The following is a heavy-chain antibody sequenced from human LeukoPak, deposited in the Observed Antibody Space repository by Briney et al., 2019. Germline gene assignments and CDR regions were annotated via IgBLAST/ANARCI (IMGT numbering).Heavy chain of an antibody. J-gene: IGHJ4*02. Sequence: RQXPXXGLEWMGRINPNSGGTNYAQKFQGRVTMTRDTSISTAYMELSRLRSDDTAVYYCARPYGDPYVWGQGTLVTVSS. V-gene: IGHV1-2*06. D-gene: IGHD4-17*01. CDR2: INPNSGGT. CDR3: ARPYGDPYV.